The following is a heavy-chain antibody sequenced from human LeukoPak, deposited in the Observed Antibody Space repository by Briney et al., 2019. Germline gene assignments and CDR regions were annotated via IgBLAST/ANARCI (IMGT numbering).Heavy chain of an antibody. D-gene: IGHD1-1*01. Sequence: CXVSGGSISSRSYYWGWIRQPPGKGLEWIGNMYDTGSTYYSPSLKSRVTMSVDTYKNQFSRKLSSVSAADTALYCCXXDXRLXRHPFDCWGQGXLVTVSS. CDR2: MYDTGST. CDR1: GGSISSRSYY. CDR3: XXDXRLXRHPFDC. J-gene: IGHJ4*02. V-gene: IGHV4-39*03.